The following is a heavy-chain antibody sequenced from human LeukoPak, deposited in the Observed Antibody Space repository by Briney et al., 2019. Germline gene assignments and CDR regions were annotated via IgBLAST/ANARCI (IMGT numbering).Heavy chain of an antibody. CDR3: ARGFRPYYYMEV. J-gene: IGHJ6*03. D-gene: IGHD3-10*01. CDR2: IHYHGST. CDR1: SGSISGHY. V-gene: IGHV4-59*11. Sequence: SETLSLTCLVSSGSISGHYWSWIRQPPGEGLEWIGYIHYHGSTKYNPTLNSRVTFSVDTSKHQFSLKLSSVTAADTAVYYCARGFRPYYYMEVWGKGPRSPSP.